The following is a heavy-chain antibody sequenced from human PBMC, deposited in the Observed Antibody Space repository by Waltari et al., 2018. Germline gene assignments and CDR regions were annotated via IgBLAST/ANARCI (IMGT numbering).Heavy chain of an antibody. Sequence: EVQLLESGGGLVQPGGSLRLSCAASGFSFNKNAMAWVRQAPGKGLEWVSAVTGSGSTTHYADSVKGRFTISRHNFENTIFLQMDSLRVEDTAIYYCARDRFLLWFGLLDVWGQGPRSPSP. CDR2: VTGSGSTT. D-gene: IGHD3-10*01. J-gene: IGHJ6*02. V-gene: IGHV3-23*01. CDR3: ARDRFLLWFGLLDV. CDR1: GFSFNKNA.